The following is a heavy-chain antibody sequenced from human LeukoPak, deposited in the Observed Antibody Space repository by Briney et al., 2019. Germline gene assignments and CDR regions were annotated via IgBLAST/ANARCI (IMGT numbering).Heavy chain of an antibody. V-gene: IGHV4-34*01. CDR2: INHSGST. J-gene: IGHJ4*02. D-gene: IGHD1-26*01. Sequence: SETLSLTCAVYGGSFSGYYWSWIRQPPGKGLEWIGEINHSGSTNYNPSLKSRVTISVDTSKNQFSLKLSSVTAADTAVYYCARVRAGSYYFDYWGQGTLVTVSS. CDR1: GGSFSGYY. CDR3: ARVRAGSYYFDY.